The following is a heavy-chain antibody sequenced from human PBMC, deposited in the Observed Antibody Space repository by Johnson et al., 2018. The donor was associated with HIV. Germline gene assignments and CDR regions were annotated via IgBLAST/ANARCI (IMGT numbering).Heavy chain of an antibody. D-gene: IGHD1-26*01. CDR2: INSDGRST. J-gene: IGHJ3*02. CDR1: GIAFSTNW. CDR3: AKAFEPLGGSYLDAFDI. V-gene: IGHV3-74*01. Sequence: EVQLVESGGDLVQPGGSLRLSCVGSGIAFSTNWMHWVRQAPGKGLVWVSRINSDGRSTSYADSVKGRFTISRDNAKNTLYLQMNSLRAEDTAVYYCAKAFEPLGGSYLDAFDIWGQGTMVTVSS.